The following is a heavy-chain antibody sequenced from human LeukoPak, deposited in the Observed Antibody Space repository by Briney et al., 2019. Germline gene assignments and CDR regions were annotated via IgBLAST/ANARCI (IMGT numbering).Heavy chain of an antibody. CDR2: IIPILGIA. V-gene: IGHV1-69*04. J-gene: IGHJ6*02. CDR3: AREDPTTIITTNYYYYYGMDV. Sequence: ASVKVSCKASGGTFSSYAISWVRQAPGQGLEWMGRIIPILGIANYAQKFQGRVTITADKSTSKAYMELSSLRSEDTAVYYCAREDPTTIITTNYYYYYGMDVWGQGTTVTVSS. D-gene: IGHD3-22*01. CDR1: GGTFSSYA.